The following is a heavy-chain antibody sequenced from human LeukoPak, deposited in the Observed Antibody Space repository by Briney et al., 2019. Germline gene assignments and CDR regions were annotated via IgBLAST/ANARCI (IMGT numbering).Heavy chain of an antibody. CDR2: ITGGSTTK. V-gene: IGHV3-48*04. Sequence: GGSLRLSCAASGFTVSSNYMSWVRQAPGKGLEWVSYITGGSTTKNYADSVKGRFTISRDNAKNSLYLQMNSLRAEDTAIYYCARDGDIAVATAPYYFDYWGQGILVTVSS. D-gene: IGHD6-19*01. CDR1: GFTVSSNY. CDR3: ARDGDIAVATAPYYFDY. J-gene: IGHJ4*02.